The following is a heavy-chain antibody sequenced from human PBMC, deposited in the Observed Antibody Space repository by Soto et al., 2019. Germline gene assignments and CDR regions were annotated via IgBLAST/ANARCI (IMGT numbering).Heavy chain of an antibody. CDR2: ISGSGGST. D-gene: IGHD3-3*01. CDR3: AKAMGVDYYYYYYGMDV. V-gene: IGHV3-23*01. CDR1: GFTFSSYA. Sequence: GGSLRLSCAASGFTFSSYAMSWVRQAPGKGLEWVSAISGSGGSTYYADSVKGRFTISRDNSKNTLYLQMNSLRAEDTAVYYCAKAMGVDYYYYYYGMDVWGQGTTVTVSS. J-gene: IGHJ6*02.